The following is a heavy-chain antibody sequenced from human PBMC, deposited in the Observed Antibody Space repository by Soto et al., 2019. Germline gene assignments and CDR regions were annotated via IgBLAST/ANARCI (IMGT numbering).Heavy chain of an antibody. Sequence: VASVKVSCKASGYTFTSYAMHWVRQAPGQRLEWMGWINAGNGNTKYSQKFQGRVTITRDTSAGTAYMELSSLRSEDTAVYYCARAVAVPADFDYWGQGTLVTVSS. V-gene: IGHV1-3*01. CDR3: ARAVAVPADFDY. D-gene: IGHD6-19*01. CDR2: INAGNGNT. CDR1: GYTFTSYA. J-gene: IGHJ4*02.